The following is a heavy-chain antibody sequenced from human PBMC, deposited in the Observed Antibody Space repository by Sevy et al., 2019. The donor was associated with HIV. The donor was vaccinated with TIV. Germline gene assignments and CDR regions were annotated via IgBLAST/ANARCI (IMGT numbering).Heavy chain of an antibody. J-gene: IGHJ2*01. V-gene: IGHV3-15*01. Sequence: GGSLRLSCAASGFTFSNVWTSWVRQASGKGLEWVGRIQSKSEGGKTDYAAPVKGRFGTSRDESSDTLDLEMNSLKTEEKAVYYCTTMMRLCGYPNFWYFDLWGRGTLVTVSS. CDR3: TTMMRLCGYPNFWYFDL. CDR1: GFTFSNVW. D-gene: IGHD3-16*02. CDR2: IQSKSEGGKT.